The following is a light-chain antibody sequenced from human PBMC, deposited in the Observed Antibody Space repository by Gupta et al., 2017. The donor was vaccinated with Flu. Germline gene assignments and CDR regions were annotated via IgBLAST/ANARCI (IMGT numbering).Light chain of an antibody. CDR2: KES. CDR1: ALPMQY. J-gene: IGLJ2*01. V-gene: IGLV3-25*02. Sequence: SYELTQPPSASVSPGQTARITCSGDALPMQYGYWYQQKPGQAPVLVIYKESQRPSGVPERISGSSSGTTVTLTISGVQAEDEADYYCHSSENSATAWVFGGGTKLTVL. CDR3: HSSENSATAWV.